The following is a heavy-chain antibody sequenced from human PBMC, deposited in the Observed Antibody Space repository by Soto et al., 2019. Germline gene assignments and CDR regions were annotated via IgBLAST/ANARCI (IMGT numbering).Heavy chain of an antibody. V-gene: IGHV1-3*01. J-gene: IGHJ4*02. CDR2: INAGNGNT. CDR1: GYTFTSYA. Sequence: QVQLVQSGAEVKKPGASVKVSCKASGYTFTSYAMHWVRQAPGQRLEWMGWINAGNGNTKYSQKFQGRVTITRDTSASTAYMELSSRRSEDTAVYYCARVYYGSGSSLDYWGQGTLVTVSS. D-gene: IGHD3-10*01. CDR3: ARVYYGSGSSLDY.